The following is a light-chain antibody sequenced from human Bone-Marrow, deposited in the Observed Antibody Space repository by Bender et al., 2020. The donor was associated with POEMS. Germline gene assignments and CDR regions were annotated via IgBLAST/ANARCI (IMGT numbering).Light chain of an antibody. CDR3: QAWDTYSVI. J-gene: IGLJ2*01. V-gene: IGLV3-1*01. Sequence: SYEVTQPPSVSVSPGQTASITCSGDVLGDKYVAWYQQKPVQSPVLVIYQDTKRPSGIPERFSGSNSGNTATLTISGTQAMDEADYYCQAWDTYSVIFGGGTKLTVL. CDR2: QDT. CDR1: VLGDKY.